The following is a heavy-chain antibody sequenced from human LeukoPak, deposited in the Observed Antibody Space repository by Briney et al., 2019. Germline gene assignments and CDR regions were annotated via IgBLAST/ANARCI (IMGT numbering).Heavy chain of an antibody. J-gene: IGHJ5*01. V-gene: IGHV4-59*11. Sequence: PSETLSLTCSVSTASISSHFWTWVRQPPGKGLEWIGHIHYSGTTNYNPSLKSRVTLSLDTSKNQFSLELTSVTAADTAIFYCARLRPLLDQLLYFAFDSWGQGTLVTVSS. CDR3: ARLRPLLDQLLYFAFDS. D-gene: IGHD2-2*02. CDR2: IHYSGTT. CDR1: TASISSHF.